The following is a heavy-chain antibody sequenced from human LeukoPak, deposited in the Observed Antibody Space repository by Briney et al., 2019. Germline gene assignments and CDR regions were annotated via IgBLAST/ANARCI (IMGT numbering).Heavy chain of an antibody. CDR1: GFTFRSYD. CDR3: AKVLAGGDY. CDR2: IGRVDDT. J-gene: IGHJ4*02. V-gene: IGHV3-13*01. Sequence: GGSLRLSCTASGFTFRSYDMHWVRQPTGKGLEWVSTIGRVDDTYYPDSVKGRFTISRDNSKNTLYLQMNSLRAEDTAVYYCAKVLAGGDYWGQGTLVTVSS. D-gene: IGHD6-13*01.